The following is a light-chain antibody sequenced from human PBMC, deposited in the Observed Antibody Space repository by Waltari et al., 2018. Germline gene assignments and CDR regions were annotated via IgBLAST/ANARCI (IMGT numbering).Light chain of an antibody. CDR1: SGPSSNV. J-gene: IGLJ3*02. Sequence: LVLTQSPSASASLGASVQLTCTLSSGPSSNVIAWLPEQPGKGPRYLIKVNSDGSHSKGDEIPDRFSGSSSGAERYLTISSLQSEDEADYYCQTGGHGTWVFGGGTKLTVL. CDR3: QTGGHGTWV. V-gene: IGLV4-69*01. CDR2: VNSDGSH.